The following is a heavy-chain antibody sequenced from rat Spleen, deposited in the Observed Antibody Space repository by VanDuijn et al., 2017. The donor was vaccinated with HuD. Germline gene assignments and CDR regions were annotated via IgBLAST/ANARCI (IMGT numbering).Heavy chain of an antibody. CDR1: W. Sequence: WMYWIRQAPGKGLEWVSSINTGVSTYYSDSVKGRFTISRDNAKSTLYLQMDSLRSEDTATYYCARHNVTTGDYFDYWGQGVMVTVSS. CDR3: ARHNVTTGDYFDY. D-gene: IGHD1-10*01. J-gene: IGHJ2*01. CDR2: INTGVST. V-gene: IGHV5-31*01.